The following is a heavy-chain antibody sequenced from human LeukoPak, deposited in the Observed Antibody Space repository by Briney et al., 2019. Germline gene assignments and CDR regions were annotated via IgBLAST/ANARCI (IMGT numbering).Heavy chain of an antibody. CDR1: GGSISSYY. D-gene: IGHD6-19*01. V-gene: IGHV4-59*01. Sequence: PSETLSLTCTVSGGSISSYYWSWIRQPPGKGLEWIGYIYYSGSTKYNPSLKSRVTISVDTSKNQFSLKLSSVTAADTAVYYCARDPVAGEAFDIWGQGTMVTVSS. J-gene: IGHJ3*02. CDR3: ARDPVAGEAFDI. CDR2: IYYSGST.